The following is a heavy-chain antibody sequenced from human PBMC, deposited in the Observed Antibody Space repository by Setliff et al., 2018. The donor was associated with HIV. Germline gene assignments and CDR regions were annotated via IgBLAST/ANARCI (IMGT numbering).Heavy chain of an antibody. Sequence: SETLSLTCNVYGGPFNVHKWNWVRQTPAKGLEWNGDISHTGSASYNPALGSRVAISVDAVRKRFSLNIRSLTAADTAFYFCARGQFGSPGRPRNYLAVWGKGTSVTVSS. CDR3: ARGQFGSPGRPRNYLAV. CDR1: GGPFNVHK. D-gene: IGHD3-10*01. V-gene: IGHV4-34*01. J-gene: IGHJ6*03. CDR2: ISHTGSA.